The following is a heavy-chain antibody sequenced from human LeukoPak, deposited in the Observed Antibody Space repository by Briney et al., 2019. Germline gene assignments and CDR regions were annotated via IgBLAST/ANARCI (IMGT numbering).Heavy chain of an antibody. CDR3: ARDSSIVVVINSPGSFDY. CDR2: ISWDGGTT. D-gene: IGHD3-22*01. V-gene: IGHV3-43D*03. Sequence: PGGSLRLSCAASGFTFDDYAMHWVRQAPGKGLEWVSLISWDGGTTYYADSVKGRFTISRDNAKNSLYLQMNSLRAEDTALYYCARDSSIVVVINSPGSFDYWGQGTLVTVSS. J-gene: IGHJ4*02. CDR1: GFTFDDYA.